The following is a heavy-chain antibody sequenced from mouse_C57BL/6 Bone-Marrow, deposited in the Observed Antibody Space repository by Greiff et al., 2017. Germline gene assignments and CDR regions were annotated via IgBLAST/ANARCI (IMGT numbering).Heavy chain of an antibody. CDR3: TPKGLLYDGFYPFAC. D-gene: IGHD2-3*01. CDR2: LDTENGDT. Sequence: VQLQQSGAELVRPGASLKLSCTASGFNIKDDYMHWVKQRPEQGLEWFGWLDTENGDTEYASKFQGTATITADTSSNTAYLQLSSLTSEDTAVYYCTPKGLLYDGFYPFACWGQGTLVTVSA. V-gene: IGHV14-4*01. J-gene: IGHJ3*01. CDR1: GFNIKDDY.